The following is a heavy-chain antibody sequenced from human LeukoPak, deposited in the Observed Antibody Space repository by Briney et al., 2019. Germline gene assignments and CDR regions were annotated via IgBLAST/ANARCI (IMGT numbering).Heavy chain of an antibody. CDR2: ISGSGGST. J-gene: IGHJ4*02. Sequence: GGSLRLSCAASGFTVSSYAMSWVRQAPGKGLEWVSAISGSGGSTYYADSVKGRFTISRDNSKNTLYLQMNSLRAEDTAVYYCARTGRLQYGDYVAFDYWGQGTLVTVSS. D-gene: IGHD4-17*01. CDR1: GFTVSSYA. V-gene: IGHV3-23*01. CDR3: ARTGRLQYGDYVAFDY.